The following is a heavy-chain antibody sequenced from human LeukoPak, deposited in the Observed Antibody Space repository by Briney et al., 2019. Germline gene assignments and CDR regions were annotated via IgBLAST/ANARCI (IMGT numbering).Heavy chain of an antibody. CDR1: GYTFTSYG. V-gene: IGHV1-18*01. Sequence: GASVKVSCKASGYTFTSYGISGVRPAPGQGLDGMGWISAYNGNTNYAQKLQGRVTMTTDTSTNTAYIEPRSLRCDDTAVYYCARGTDILTGYYYYSGMDGWGQGTTVTVSS. CDR3: ARGTDILTGYYYYSGMDG. CDR2: ISAYNGNT. D-gene: IGHD3-9*01. J-gene: IGHJ6*02.